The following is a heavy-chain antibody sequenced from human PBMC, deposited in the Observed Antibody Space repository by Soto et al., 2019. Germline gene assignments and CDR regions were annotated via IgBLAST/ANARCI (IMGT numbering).Heavy chain of an antibody. CDR2: ILPMLDIT. D-gene: IGHD6-13*01. Sequence: QVQLVQSGAEVKKPGSSVKVSCKASGGTFSTYTIIWVRQAPGQGLEWMGRILPMLDITNSAQRFQGRVTITADKSTSTAYLELSSLRSEDTAVYYCTLGSWSAETLDLRGRGTMVTVSS. J-gene: IGHJ3*01. V-gene: IGHV1-69*02. CDR1: GGTFSTYT. CDR3: TLGSWSAETLDL.